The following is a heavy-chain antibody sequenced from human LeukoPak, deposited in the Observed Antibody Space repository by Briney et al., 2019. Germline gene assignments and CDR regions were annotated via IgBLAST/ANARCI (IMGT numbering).Heavy chain of an antibody. D-gene: IGHD2-2*01. CDR3: ARGGTAADFDY. J-gene: IGHJ4*02. Sequence: SETLSLTCTVSGGSISSSSYYWGWIRQPPGKGLEWIGSIYYSGSTYYNPSLKSRVTISVDTSKNQFSLQLNSVTPEDTAVYYCARGGTAADFDYWGQGTLVTVSS. CDR2: IYYSGST. CDR1: GGSISSSSYY. V-gene: IGHV4-39*01.